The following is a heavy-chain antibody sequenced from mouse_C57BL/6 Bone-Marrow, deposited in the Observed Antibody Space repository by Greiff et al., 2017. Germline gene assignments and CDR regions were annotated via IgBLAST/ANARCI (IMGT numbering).Heavy chain of an antibody. V-gene: IGHV5-17*01. Sequence: EVKLMESGGGLVKPGGSLKLSCAASGFTFSDYGMHWVRQAPEKGLEWVAYISSGSSTIYYADTVKGRFTISRDNAKNTLFLQMTSLRSEDTAMYYCARLHFDVWGTGTTVTVSS. CDR1: GFTFSDYG. J-gene: IGHJ1*03. CDR3: ARLHFDV. CDR2: ISSGSSTI.